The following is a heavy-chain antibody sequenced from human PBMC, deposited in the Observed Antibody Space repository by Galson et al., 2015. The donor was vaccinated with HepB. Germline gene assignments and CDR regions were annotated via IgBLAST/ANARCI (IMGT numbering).Heavy chain of an antibody. V-gene: IGHV1-69*13. CDR2: IIPIFGTA. J-gene: IGHJ6*03. Sequence: SVKVSCKASGGTFSSYAISWVRQAPGQGLEWMGGIIPIFGTANYAQKFQGRVTITADESTSTAYMELSSLRSEDTAVYYCARDLYGRSGYYMAYYYYYMDVWGKGTTVTVSS. D-gene: IGHD3-3*01. CDR3: ARDLYGRSGYYMAYYYYYMDV. CDR1: GGTFSSYA.